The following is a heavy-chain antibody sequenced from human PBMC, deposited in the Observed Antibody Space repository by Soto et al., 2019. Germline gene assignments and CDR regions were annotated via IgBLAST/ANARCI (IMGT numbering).Heavy chain of an antibody. J-gene: IGHJ5*02. CDR1: GDSIQNDC. V-gene: IGHV4-59*01. Sequence: SETLSLTCTVSGDSIQNDCWSWVRQPPGKGLEWIWYIYYSGSTNYNPSLKSRVTISVDTSKNQFSLKLSSVTAADTAVYYCARVVQDYYDSSGYFWFDPWGQGTLVTVSS. CDR2: IYYSGST. CDR3: ARVVQDYYDSSGYFWFDP. D-gene: IGHD3-22*01.